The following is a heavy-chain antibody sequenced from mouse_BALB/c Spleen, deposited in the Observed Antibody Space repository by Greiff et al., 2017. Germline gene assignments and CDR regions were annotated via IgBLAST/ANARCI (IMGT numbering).Heavy chain of an antibody. D-gene: IGHD2-4*01. CDR1: GFSLTSYG. CDR3: ARTGRVITRYWYFDV. CDR2: IWSGGST. Sequence: QVQLKESGPGLVQPSQSLSITCTVSGFSLTSYGVHWVRQSPGKGLEWLGVIWSGGSTDYNAAFISRLSISKDNSKSQVFFKMNSLQANDTAIYYCARTGRVITRYWYFDVWGAGTTVTVSS. V-gene: IGHV2-2*02. J-gene: IGHJ1*01.